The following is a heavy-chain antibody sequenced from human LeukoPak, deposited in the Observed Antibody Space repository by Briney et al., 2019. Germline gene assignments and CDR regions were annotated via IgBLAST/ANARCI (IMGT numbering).Heavy chain of an antibody. Sequence: GSLRLSCAASGFTVSSNYMSWVLQPPGKGLEWIGSIYYSGNTYYNPSLKSRVTMSVDTSMNQFSLKLNSVTAADTAVYYCAGQRRVTGPNWFGPWGQGTLVTVSS. J-gene: IGHJ5*02. D-gene: IGHD2-8*01. CDR1: GFTVSSNY. CDR2: IYYSGNT. CDR3: AGQRRVTGPNWFGP. V-gene: IGHV4-59*04.